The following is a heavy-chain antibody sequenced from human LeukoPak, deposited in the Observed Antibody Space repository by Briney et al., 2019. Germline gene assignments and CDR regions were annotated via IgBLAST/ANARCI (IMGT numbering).Heavy chain of an antibody. CDR1: GGSFRGYT. J-gene: IGHJ6*02. D-gene: IGHD6-13*01. CDR3: AGGPGRSSWCSCGMDV. Sequence: SETLSLTCADSGGSFRGYTWIWIREPPGKGLEWIGEINHSGSTNYSPSLKCRVNISVDTSKNRYYLKLSSATGAATAVYCSAGGPGRSSWCSCGMDVLVQATTVTVSS. V-gene: IGHV4-34*01. CDR2: INHSGST.